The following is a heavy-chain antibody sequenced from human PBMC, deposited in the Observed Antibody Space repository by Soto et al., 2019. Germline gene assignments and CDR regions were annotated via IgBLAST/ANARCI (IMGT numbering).Heavy chain of an antibody. D-gene: IGHD3-10*01. CDR1: GFFFRDYD. CDR2: ISGTGDTK. Sequence: GGSLRLSCAACGFFFRDYDLSWIRQAPGKGLECVAYISGTGDTKYIADSVKGRFSVSRDNPKNSLFLQMTSLRADDAAVYYFAIGGGHIYYQGMDVWGRGTTVTVSS. CDR3: AIGGGHIYYQGMDV. V-gene: IGHV3-11*01. J-gene: IGHJ6*02.